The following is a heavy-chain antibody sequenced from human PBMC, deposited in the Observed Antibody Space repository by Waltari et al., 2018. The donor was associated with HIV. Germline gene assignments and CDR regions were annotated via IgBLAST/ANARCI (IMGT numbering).Heavy chain of an antibody. Sequence: QVQLVQSGAEVKKPGASVKVYCKDSGYTLTSYDINWVRQSTGQGLEWMGWMNPNSGNTGYAQKFQGRVTMTRNTSISTAYMELSSLRSEDTAVYYCARGSPYYYDSSGSDYWGQGTLVTVSS. CDR2: MNPNSGNT. CDR1: GYTLTSYD. J-gene: IGHJ4*02. CDR3: ARGSPYYYDSSGSDY. D-gene: IGHD3-22*01. V-gene: IGHV1-8*01.